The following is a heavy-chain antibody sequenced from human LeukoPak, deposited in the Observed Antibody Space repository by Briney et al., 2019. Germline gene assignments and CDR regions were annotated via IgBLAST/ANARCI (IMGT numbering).Heavy chain of an antibody. D-gene: IGHD3-9*01. CDR1: GFTFSNYA. CDR3: ARLGHSLVAYYDILTGYESLDY. V-gene: IGHV3-30*04. CDR2: ISYDGSNK. Sequence: GGSLRLSCAAPGFTFSNYAMHWVRQAPGKGLEWVAVISYDGSNKYYADSVKGRFTISRDNSKNTLYLQMNSLRAEDTAVYYCARLGHSLVAYYDILTGYESLDYWGQGTLVTVSS. J-gene: IGHJ4*02.